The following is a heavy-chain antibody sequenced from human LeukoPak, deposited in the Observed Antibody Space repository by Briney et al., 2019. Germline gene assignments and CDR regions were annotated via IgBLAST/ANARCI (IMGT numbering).Heavy chain of an antibody. CDR3: ARGPSRVITFGGVIVMDYYYYGMDV. D-gene: IGHD3-16*02. V-gene: IGHV1-46*01. J-gene: IGHJ6*02. Sequence: ASVKVSCKASTSYYMHWVRQAPGQGLEWMGIINPSGGSTSYAQKFQGRVTMTRDTSTSTAYMELSSLRSEDTAVYYCARGPSRVITFGGVIVMDYYYYGMDVWGQGTTVTVSS. CDR2: INPSGGST. CDR1: TSYY.